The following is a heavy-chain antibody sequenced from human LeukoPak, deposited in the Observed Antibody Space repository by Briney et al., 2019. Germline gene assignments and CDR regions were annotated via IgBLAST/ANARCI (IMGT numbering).Heavy chain of an antibody. Sequence: GGSLRLSCAASGFTFSSYGMHWVRQAPGKGLEWVAVISYDGSNKYYADSVKGRFTISRDNSRNTLYLQMTSLRVDDTAIYFCARGPYYHPSDAFDLWGQGTMVTVS. D-gene: IGHD3-22*01. CDR3: ARGPYYHPSDAFDL. CDR2: ISYDGSNK. CDR1: GFTFSSYG. J-gene: IGHJ3*01. V-gene: IGHV3-30*03.